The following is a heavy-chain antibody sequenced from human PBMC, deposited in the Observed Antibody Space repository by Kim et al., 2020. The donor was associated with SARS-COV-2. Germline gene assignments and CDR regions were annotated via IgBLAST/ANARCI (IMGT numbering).Heavy chain of an antibody. V-gene: IGHV3-15*01. Sequence: APVKGRFTISRDDSKNTLYLQMNSLKTEDTAVYYCTTSSIAAAGKDFDYWGQGTLVTVSS. J-gene: IGHJ4*02. CDR3: TTSSIAAAGKDFDY. D-gene: IGHD6-13*01.